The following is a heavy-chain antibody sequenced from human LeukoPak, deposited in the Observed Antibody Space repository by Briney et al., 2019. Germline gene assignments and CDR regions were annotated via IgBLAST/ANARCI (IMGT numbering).Heavy chain of an antibody. D-gene: IGHD3-10*01. V-gene: IGHV4-39*01. Sequence: SETLSLTCTVSGGSISSSSYYWGWIRQPPGKGLEWIGSIYYSGSTYYNPSLKSRVTISVDTSKNQFSLKLSSVTAADTAVYYCARGSIRGDYYYYYMDVWGKGTTVTVSS. CDR2: IYYSGST. CDR3: ARGSIRGDYYYYYMDV. CDR1: GGSISSSSYY. J-gene: IGHJ6*03.